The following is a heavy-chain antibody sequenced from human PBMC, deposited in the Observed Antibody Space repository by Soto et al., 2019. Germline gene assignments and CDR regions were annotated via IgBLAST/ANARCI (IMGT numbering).Heavy chain of an antibody. Sequence: QVQLVQSGAEVRKPGSSVKVSCKASGGTFSRHAITWVRQAPGQGLDWMGGIIPIFGTANHAQKFQGRVTIIADESTITAYMELSSLRSEDTAIYYCARGWGYDSSDYYYAYWGQGTLVIVSS. CDR1: GGTFSRHA. D-gene: IGHD3-22*01. CDR3: ARGWGYDSSDYYYAY. CDR2: IIPIFGTA. V-gene: IGHV1-69*01. J-gene: IGHJ4*02.